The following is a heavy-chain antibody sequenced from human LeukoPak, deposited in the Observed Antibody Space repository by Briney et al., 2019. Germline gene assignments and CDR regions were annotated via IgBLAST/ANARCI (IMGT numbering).Heavy chain of an antibody. Sequence: GGSLRLSCAASGFTFSSYAMSWVRQAPGKGLEWVAVISPDGSKNYYADSVKGRFVISRDNSENTMLLQMIGLRPDDTGIYYCVRGRTYNTGWYYFDYWGQGILVTVSS. CDR1: GFTFSSYA. J-gene: IGHJ4*02. CDR3: VRGRTYNTGWYYFDY. D-gene: IGHD6-19*01. V-gene: IGHV3-30*09. CDR2: ISPDGSKN.